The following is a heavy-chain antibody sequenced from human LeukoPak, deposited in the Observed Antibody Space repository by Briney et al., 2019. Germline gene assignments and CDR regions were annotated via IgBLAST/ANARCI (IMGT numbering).Heavy chain of an antibody. CDR2: INHSGST. CDR1: GGSFSGYY. CDR3: ARVDSSGWSYWYFDL. D-gene: IGHD6-19*01. V-gene: IGHV4-34*01. Sequence: PSETLSLTCAVYGGSFSGYYWSWIRQPPGKGLEWMGEINHSGSTNYNPSLKRRVTISVDTSKNQFSLKLSSVTAADTAVYYCARVDSSGWSYWYFDLWGRGTLVTVSS. J-gene: IGHJ2*01.